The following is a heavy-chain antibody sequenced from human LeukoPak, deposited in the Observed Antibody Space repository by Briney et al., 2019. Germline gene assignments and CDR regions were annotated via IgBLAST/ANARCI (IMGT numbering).Heavy chain of an antibody. D-gene: IGHD3-10*01. Sequence: GASVKVSCKAYGYTVSIYGISWVRRAPGQGLEWMGWISAYNGNTNYRQKLQGRVTMTTDTSTSTAYMDLRSLRSDDTAIYYCARDSPDGSGTYYNDSPDYWGQGTLVTVSS. J-gene: IGHJ4*02. V-gene: IGHV1-18*01. CDR3: ARDSPDGSGTYYNDSPDY. CDR1: GYTVSIYG. CDR2: ISAYNGNT.